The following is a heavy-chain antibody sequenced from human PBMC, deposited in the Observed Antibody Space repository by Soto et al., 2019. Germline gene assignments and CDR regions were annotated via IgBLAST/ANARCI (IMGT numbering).Heavy chain of an antibody. CDR2: ISWNSGSI. V-gene: IGHV3-9*01. D-gene: IGHD3-9*01. CDR1: GFTFDDYA. Sequence: GGSLRLSCAASGFTFDDYAMHWVRQAPGKGLEWVSGISWNSGSIGYADSVKGRFTISRDNAKNSLYLQMNSLRAEDTALYYCAKAGNYDILTGYNMDVWGKGTTVTVSS. CDR3: AKAGNYDILTGYNMDV. J-gene: IGHJ6*03.